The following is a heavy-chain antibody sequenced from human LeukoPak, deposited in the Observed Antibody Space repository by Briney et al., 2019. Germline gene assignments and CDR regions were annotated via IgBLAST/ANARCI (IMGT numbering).Heavy chain of an antibody. CDR1: SGSISSHY. CDR2: IYYTGST. J-gene: IGHJ4*02. D-gene: IGHD3-22*01. Sequence: SETLSLICTVTSGSISSHYWNWIRQPPGKGPEWIGYIYYTGSTNYNPSLKSRVTISVDTSKNYFSLKLSSVTAADTAVYYCARLPSRGYYYDSRSKHGHYFDYWGQGTLVTVSS. V-gene: IGHV4-59*11. CDR3: ARLPSRGYYYDSRSKHGHYFDY.